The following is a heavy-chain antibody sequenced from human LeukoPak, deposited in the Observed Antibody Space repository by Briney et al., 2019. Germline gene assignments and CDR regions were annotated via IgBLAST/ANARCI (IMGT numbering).Heavy chain of an antibody. CDR2: ISAYNGNT. CDR3: ARDGQWAPESLAWVSDYYYYMDV. J-gene: IGHJ6*03. Sequence: GESLKISCKGSGYSFTSYWIGWVRQAPGQGLEWMGWISAYNGNTNYAQKLQGRVTMTTDTSTSTAYMELRSLRSDDTAVYYCARDGQWAPESLAWVSDYYYYMDVWGKGTTVTVSS. D-gene: IGHD6-19*01. V-gene: IGHV1-18*04. CDR1: GYSFTSYW.